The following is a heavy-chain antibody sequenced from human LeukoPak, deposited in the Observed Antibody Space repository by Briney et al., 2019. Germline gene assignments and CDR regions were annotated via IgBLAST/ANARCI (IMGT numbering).Heavy chain of an antibody. V-gene: IGHV4-61*01. CDR2: DYCGGNT. CDR3: ARDHFGSLDS. CDR1: GFSVTTGSYC. J-gene: IGHJ4*02. Sequence: KPSETLSLTCTVSGFSVTTGSYCWGWIRQPPGKGLEWIGYDYCGGNTNYDPSLKRRVTISVDTSKNQFSLTLTSVTAADTAVYFCARDHFGSLDSWGQGILVTVSS. D-gene: IGHD3-10*01.